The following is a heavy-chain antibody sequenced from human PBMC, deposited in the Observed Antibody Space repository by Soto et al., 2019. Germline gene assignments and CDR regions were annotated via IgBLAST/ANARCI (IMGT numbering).Heavy chain of an antibody. CDR3: AKSSSTVAAAFFEDFQS. J-gene: IGHJ1*01. CDR1: GGTFSSYT. D-gene: IGHD6-19*01. CDR2: IIPMLGVT. Sequence: QVQLVQSGAEVKKPGSSVKVSCKASGGTFSSYTVSWVRQAPGQGPEWMGRIIPMLGVTSYTQKFQGRVTITAYTSTRAVYMELSSLRSDDPAVYYCAKSSSTVAAAFFEDFQSWGQGTLVTVSS. V-gene: IGHV1-69*02.